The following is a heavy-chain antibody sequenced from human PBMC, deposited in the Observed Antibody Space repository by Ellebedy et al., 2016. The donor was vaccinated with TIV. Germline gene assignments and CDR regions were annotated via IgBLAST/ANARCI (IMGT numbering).Heavy chain of an antibody. J-gene: IGHJ4*02. V-gene: IGHV3-53*01. CDR3: VRSGHSDGYFDY. D-gene: IGHD3-10*01. CDR1: TFNLDGYT. Sequence: GESLKISCEVSTFNLDGYTMNWVRQAPGRGLEWVSVLYSDDKTYYADSVKGRFTFSRDNSRNTVSLQMSGLRAEDTAIYYCVRSGHSDGYFDYWGQGTLVTVSS. CDR2: LYSDDKT.